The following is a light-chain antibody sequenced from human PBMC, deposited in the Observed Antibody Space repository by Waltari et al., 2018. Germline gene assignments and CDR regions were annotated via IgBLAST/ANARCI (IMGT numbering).Light chain of an antibody. Sequence: DIQMTQSPPSLSASVGDRVTITCRASQSISRHLNWYQQKPGKAPKLLIYAASSLQSGVPSRFSGFGSGTDFTLTVSSLQPEDFATYYCQQSYTSPRTFVQGTKVEIK. CDR3: QQSYTSPRT. CDR1: QSISRH. V-gene: IGKV1-39*01. J-gene: IGKJ1*01. CDR2: AAS.